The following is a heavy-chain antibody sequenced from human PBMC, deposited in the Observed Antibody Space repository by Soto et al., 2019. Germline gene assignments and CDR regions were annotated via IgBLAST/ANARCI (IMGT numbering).Heavy chain of an antibody. V-gene: IGHV4-34*01. Sequence: QVQLQQWGAGLLKPSETLSLTCAVYGGSFSGYYWSWIRQPPGKGLEWIGEINHSGSTNYNPSLTRRVTISVATSKNQFSLKLSSVTAADTAVYYCARGLQYSSSWYLAPADWFDPWGQGTLVTVSS. CDR2: INHSGST. CDR1: GGSFSGYY. J-gene: IGHJ5*02. D-gene: IGHD6-13*01. CDR3: ARGLQYSSSWYLAPADWFDP.